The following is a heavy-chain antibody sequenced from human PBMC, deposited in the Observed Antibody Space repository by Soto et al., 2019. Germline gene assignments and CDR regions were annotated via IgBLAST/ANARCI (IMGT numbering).Heavy chain of an antibody. V-gene: IGHV5-51*01. Sequence: GESLKISCKGSGYSFTSYWIGWVRQMPGKGLEWMGIIYPGDSDTRYSPSFQGQVTISADKSISTAYLQWSSLRASDTAMYYCARQVPAGYYDSSGYAAFDIWGQGTMVTVSS. D-gene: IGHD3-22*01. CDR2: IYPGDSDT. CDR3: ARQVPAGYYDSSGYAAFDI. J-gene: IGHJ3*02. CDR1: GYSFTSYW.